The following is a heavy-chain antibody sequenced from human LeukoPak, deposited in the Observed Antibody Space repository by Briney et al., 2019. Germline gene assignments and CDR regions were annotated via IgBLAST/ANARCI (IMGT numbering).Heavy chain of an antibody. CDR3: ARALLTTEVFDY. Sequence: PGGSLRLSCAASGFTFSSYAMHWVRQAPGKGLEWVAVISYDGSNKYYADSVKGRFTISRGNSKNTLYLQMNSLRAEDTAVYYCARALLTTEVFDYWGQGTLVTVSS. V-gene: IGHV3-30-3*01. D-gene: IGHD3-10*01. J-gene: IGHJ4*02. CDR1: GFTFSSYA. CDR2: ISYDGSNK.